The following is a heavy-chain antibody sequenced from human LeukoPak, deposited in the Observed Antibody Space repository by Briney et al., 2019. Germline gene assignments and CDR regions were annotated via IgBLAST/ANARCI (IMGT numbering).Heavy chain of an antibody. V-gene: IGHV1-18*01. D-gene: IGHD3-9*01. J-gene: IGHJ4*02. CDR3: ARMDRSYDILTGYESFDY. CDR1: GYTFTSYG. Sequence: ASVKVCCKASGYTFTSYGISWVRQAPGQGLEWMGCISAYNGNTNYAQKLQGRVTMTTDTSTSTAYMELRSLRSDDTAMYYCARMDRSYDILTGYESFDYWGQGTLVTVSS. CDR2: ISAYNGNT.